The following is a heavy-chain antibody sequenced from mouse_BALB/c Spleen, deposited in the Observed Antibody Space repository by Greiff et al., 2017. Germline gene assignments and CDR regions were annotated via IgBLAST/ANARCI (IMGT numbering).Heavy chain of an antibody. CDR2: IDPETGGT. J-gene: IGHJ4*01. D-gene: IGHD1-1*01. CDR3: TRWTVVAWDY. CDR1: GYTFTDYE. Sequence: QVHVKQSGAELVRPGASVTLSCKASGYTFTDYEMHWVKQTPVHGLEWIGAIDPETGGTAYNQKFKGKATLTADKSSSTAYMELRSLTSEDSAVYYCTRWTVVAWDYWGQGTSVTVSS. V-gene: IGHV1-15*01.